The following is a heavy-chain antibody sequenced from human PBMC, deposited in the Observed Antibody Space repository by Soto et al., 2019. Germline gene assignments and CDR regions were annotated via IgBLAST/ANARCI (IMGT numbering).Heavy chain of an antibody. CDR2: IIPIFGTA. CDR3: ARDKEDSHYFDY. CDR1: GGTFSSYA. J-gene: IGHJ4*02. D-gene: IGHD2-15*01. V-gene: IGHV1-69*01. Sequence: QVQLVQSGAEVKKPGSSVKVSCKASGGTFSSYAISWVRQAPGQGLEWMGGIIPIFGTANYAQKFQGRVTITADESTITAYMEPSSLRSEDPAVYYCARDKEDSHYFDYWGQGTLVTVSS.